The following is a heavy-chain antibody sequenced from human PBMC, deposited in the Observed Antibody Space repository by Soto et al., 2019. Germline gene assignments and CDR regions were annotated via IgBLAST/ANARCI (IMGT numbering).Heavy chain of an antibody. D-gene: IGHD6-13*01. CDR1: GFIFSTYS. CDR2: ISSGSTTI. Sequence: GGSLRLSCAASGFIFSTYSMNWVRQAPGEGLEWVSYISSGSTTICYADSVKGRFTISRDNARNSLYLQMNSLRDEDTAVYYCARTVSDSSSWIFDFWGQGTLVNVSS. CDR3: ARTVSDSSSWIFDF. V-gene: IGHV3-48*02. J-gene: IGHJ4*02.